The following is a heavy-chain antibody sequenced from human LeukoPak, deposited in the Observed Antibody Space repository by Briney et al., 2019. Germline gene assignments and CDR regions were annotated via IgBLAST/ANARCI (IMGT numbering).Heavy chain of an antibody. J-gene: IGHJ4*02. CDR2: INHGGST. Sequence: SETLSLTCAVYGGSFSGYYWSWIRQPPGKGLEWIGEINHGGSTNYNPSLKSRITRSVDTSKNQFSLKLSSVTAADTAVYYCARDNDMGFEYWGQGTLVTVSS. D-gene: IGHD3-9*01. CDR1: GGSFSGYY. V-gene: IGHV4-34*01. CDR3: ARDNDMGFEY.